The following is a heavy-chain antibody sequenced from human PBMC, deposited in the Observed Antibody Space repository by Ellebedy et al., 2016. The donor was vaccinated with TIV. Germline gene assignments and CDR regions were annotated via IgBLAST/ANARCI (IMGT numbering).Heavy chain of an antibody. CDR3: ARGLPATYYFDY. CDR1: GGSFSGYY. CDR2: INHSGST. V-gene: IGHV4-34*01. J-gene: IGHJ4*02. D-gene: IGHD2-2*01. Sequence: SETLSLTXAVYGGSFSGYYWSWIRQPPGKGLEWIGEINHSGSTNYNPSLKSRVTISVDTSKNQFSLKLSSVTAADTAVYYCARGLPATYYFDYWGQGTLVTVSS.